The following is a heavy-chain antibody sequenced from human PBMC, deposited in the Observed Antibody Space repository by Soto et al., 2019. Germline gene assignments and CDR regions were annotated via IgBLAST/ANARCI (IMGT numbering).Heavy chain of an antibody. Sequence: VQLVQSGAEVKQPGSSVKVSCKTSGGTFGNYPINWVRQAPGQGLEWMGRVIPILGMGSYAQKFQGRVTITADRSTSTAYTEXSSLRXDDTXVYYCATDXXXGYNIPFDYWGQGTLVTVSS. J-gene: IGHJ4*02. CDR3: ATDXXXGYNIPFDY. V-gene: IGHV1-69*02. CDR1: GGTFGNYP. D-gene: IGHD5-12*01. CDR2: VIPILGMG.